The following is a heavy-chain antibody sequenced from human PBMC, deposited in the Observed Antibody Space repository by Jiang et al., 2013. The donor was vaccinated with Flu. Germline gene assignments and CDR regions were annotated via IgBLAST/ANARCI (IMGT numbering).Heavy chain of an antibody. Sequence: GPGLVKPSGTLSLACAVSGGSISSNWWSWVRQPPGKGLEWIGEIYHSGSTNYNPSLKSRVTISLDKSKNQFSLKLSSVSAADTAVYYCGRDRVTLWGQGNPGHRLL. CDR2: IYHSGST. CDR1: GGSISSNW. D-gene: IGHD2-21*02. V-gene: IGHV4-4*02. CDR3: GRDRVTL. J-gene: IGHJ4*02.